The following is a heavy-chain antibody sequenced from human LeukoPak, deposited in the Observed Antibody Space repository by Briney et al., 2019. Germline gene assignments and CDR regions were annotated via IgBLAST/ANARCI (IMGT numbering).Heavy chain of an antibody. Sequence: GGSLRLSCGASGITFSSYSMNWVRQAPGKGLEWVAVISYDGSNKYYAGSVKGRFTISRDNSKNTLYLQMNSLRAEDTAVYYCARDITPLYYYGMDVWGQGTTVTVSS. CDR2: ISYDGSNK. CDR1: GITFSSYS. V-gene: IGHV3-30*19. J-gene: IGHJ6*02. CDR3: ARDITPLYYYGMDV.